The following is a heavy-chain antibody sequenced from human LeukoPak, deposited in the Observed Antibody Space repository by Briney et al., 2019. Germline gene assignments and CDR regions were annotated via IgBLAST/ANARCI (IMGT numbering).Heavy chain of an antibody. CDR3: ARVGTWELQRVFDF. J-gene: IGHJ4*02. CDR1: GFAFSSYW. V-gene: IGHV3-7*01. Sequence: GGSLRLSCATSGFAFSSYWMTWVRQVPGKGLEWVANINREGNEKYYVDSVKGRFTISGDNAKNSVDLQMDSLRVEDTAVYYCARVGTWELQRVFDFWGQGTLVTVSS. D-gene: IGHD4-23*01. CDR2: INREGNEK.